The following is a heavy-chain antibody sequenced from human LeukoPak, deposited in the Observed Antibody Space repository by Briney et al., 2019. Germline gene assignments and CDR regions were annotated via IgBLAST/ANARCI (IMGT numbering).Heavy chain of an antibody. CDR2: INPNSGGT. V-gene: IGHV1-2*02. D-gene: IGHD2-2*01. J-gene: IGHJ4*02. CDR3: ARDRVVVPAAFDY. Sequence: ASVKVSCKASGGTFSSYAISWVRQAPGQGLEWMGWINPNSGGTNYAQKFQGRVTMTRDTSISTAYMELSRLRSDDTAVYYCARDRVVVPAAFDYWGQGTLVTVSS. CDR1: GGTFSSYA.